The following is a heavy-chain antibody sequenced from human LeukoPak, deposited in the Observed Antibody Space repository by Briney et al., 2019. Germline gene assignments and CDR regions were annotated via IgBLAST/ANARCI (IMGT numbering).Heavy chain of an antibody. V-gene: IGHV1-2*06. CDR3: ARENQDYYDSSDYDY. CDR2: INPNSGGT. Sequence: ASVKVSCKASGYTFTGYYMHWVRQAPGQGLEWMGRINPNSGGTNYAQKFQGRVTMTRDTSISTAYMELSRLRSDDMAVYYCARENQDYYDSSDYDYWGQGTLVTVSS. D-gene: IGHD3-22*01. J-gene: IGHJ4*02. CDR1: GYTFTGYY.